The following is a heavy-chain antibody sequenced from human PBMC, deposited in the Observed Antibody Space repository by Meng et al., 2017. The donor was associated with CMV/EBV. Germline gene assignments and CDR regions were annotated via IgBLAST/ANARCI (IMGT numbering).Heavy chain of an antibody. D-gene: IGHD5-12*01. CDR3: AHSQRGYSGPVDFDY. J-gene: IGHJ4*02. V-gene: IGHV2-5*02. CDR1: DLPLITRGVA. CDR2: ICWDVDK. Sequence: LKVPLRSPLNPLQTLTSPYYVLDLPLITRGVAVCRISQPLEKALEWLVLICWDVDKRYSPSLKSRLTIPKDTSKNQVVLTITNMDPVETATYFCAHSQRGYSGPVDFDYWGQGTLVTVSS.